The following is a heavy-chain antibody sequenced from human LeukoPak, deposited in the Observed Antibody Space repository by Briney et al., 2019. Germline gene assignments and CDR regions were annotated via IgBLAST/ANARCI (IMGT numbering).Heavy chain of an antibody. V-gene: IGHV4-39*07. D-gene: IGHD6-19*01. J-gene: IGHJ5*02. CDR3: GRIAVAGKRFDP. Sequence: SETLSLTCTVSGGSIGSSSYYWGWIRQPPGKGLEWIGSIYYSGSTYYNPSLKSRVTISVDTSKNQFSLKLSSVTAADTAVYYCGRIAVAGKRFDPWGQGTLVTVS. CDR2: IYYSGST. CDR1: GGSIGSSSYY.